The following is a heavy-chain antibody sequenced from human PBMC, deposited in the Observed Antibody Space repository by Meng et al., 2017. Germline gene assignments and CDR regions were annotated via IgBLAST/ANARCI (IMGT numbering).Heavy chain of an antibody. V-gene: IGHV1-3*01. CDR3: ARDKDSSGYYYHFDY. D-gene: IGHD3-22*01. CDR2: INAGNGNT. Sequence: ASVKVSCKASGYTFTSYAMNWVRQDPGQRLEWMGWINAGNGNTKYSQKFQGRVTITRDTSASTAYMELSSLRSEDTAVYYCARDKDSSGYYYHFDYWGQGTLVTVSS. CDR1: GYTFTSYA. J-gene: IGHJ4*02.